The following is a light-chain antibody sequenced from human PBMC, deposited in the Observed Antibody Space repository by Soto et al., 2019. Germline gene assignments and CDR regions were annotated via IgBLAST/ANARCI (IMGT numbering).Light chain of an antibody. J-gene: IGKJ1*01. CDR3: KQYGSSPRT. V-gene: IGKV1-5*03. CDR1: QTISSW. CDR2: KAY. Sequence: DIQMTQSPSTLSGSVGDRVTITCRASQTISSWLAWYQQKPGKAHKLLIYKAYTLKSGVQSRFSGSGSGTDFTLTIRRLEPEDFAVYYCKQYGSSPRTFGQGTKVDIK.